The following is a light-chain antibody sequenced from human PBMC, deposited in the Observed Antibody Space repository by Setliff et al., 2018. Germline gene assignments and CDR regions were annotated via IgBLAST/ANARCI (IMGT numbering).Light chain of an antibody. Sequence: QSALAQPPSASGSPGQSVTISCTGTSSDVGGYSRVSWYQQYPGKAPKVMIYEVTKRPSGVPDRFSGSKSGNTASLTVSGLQAEDEGDYYCGSYAGYNNFYVFGTGTKVTVL. CDR2: EVT. J-gene: IGLJ1*01. CDR1: SSDVGGYSR. CDR3: GSYAGYNNFYV. V-gene: IGLV2-8*01.